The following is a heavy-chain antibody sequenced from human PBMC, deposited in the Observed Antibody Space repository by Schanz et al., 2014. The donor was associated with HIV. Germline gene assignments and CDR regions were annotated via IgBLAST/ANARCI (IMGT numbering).Heavy chain of an antibody. CDR3: AKPEYDSSGNSQSHFDY. Sequence: EVQLLDSGGGLVQPGGLLRLSCAASGFTFSGFAMSWVRQAPGKGLERVSSITESGGRTYYADSVNGRFTISRDNSKNTLYLQMTTLRTEDTAVYYCAKPEYDSSGNSQSHFDYWGQGTLVTVSS. CDR2: ITESGGRT. V-gene: IGHV3-23*01. J-gene: IGHJ4*02. D-gene: IGHD3-22*01. CDR1: GFTFSGFA.